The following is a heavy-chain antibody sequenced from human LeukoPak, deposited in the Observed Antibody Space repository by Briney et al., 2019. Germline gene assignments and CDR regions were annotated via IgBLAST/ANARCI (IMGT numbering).Heavy chain of an antibody. V-gene: IGHV4-30-4*01. CDR3: ARAMISGTDY. CDR1: GGSISSGDYY. J-gene: IGHJ4*02. CDR2: IYYSGST. D-gene: IGHD3-22*01. Sequence: SETLSLTCTVSGGSISSGDYYWSWIRQPPGKGLEWIGYIYYSGSTYYNPSLKSRVTISVDTSKNQLSLKLSSVTAADTAVYYCARAMISGTDYWGQGTLVTVSS.